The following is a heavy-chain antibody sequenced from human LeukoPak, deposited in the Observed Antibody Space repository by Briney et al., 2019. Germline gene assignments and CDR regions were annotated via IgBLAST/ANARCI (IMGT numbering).Heavy chain of an antibody. V-gene: IGHV4-59*01. CDR1: GGSISSYY. CDR2: IYYSGST. J-gene: IGHJ6*03. CDR3: ARGSPYSSSWEFYYYYYYTDV. D-gene: IGHD6-13*01. Sequence: SETLSLTCTVSGGSISSYYWSWIRQPPGKGLEWIGYIYYSGSTNYNPSLKSRATISVDTSKNQFSLKLSSVTAADTAVYYCARGSPYSSSWEFYYYYYYTDVWGKGTTVTVSS.